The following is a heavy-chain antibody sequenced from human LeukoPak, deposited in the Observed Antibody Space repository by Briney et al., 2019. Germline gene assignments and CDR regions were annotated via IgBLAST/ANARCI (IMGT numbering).Heavy chain of an antibody. CDR2: IYYSGST. V-gene: IGHV4-59*12. Sequence: PSETLSLTCTVSGGSISSYYWSWIRQPPGKGLEWIGYIYYSGSTNYNPSLKSRVTISVDTSKNQFSLKLSSVTAADTAVYYCARGRRDGYTLYYMDVWGKGTKVTVSS. CDR3: ARGRRDGYTLYYMDV. J-gene: IGHJ6*03. CDR1: GGSISSYY. D-gene: IGHD5-24*01.